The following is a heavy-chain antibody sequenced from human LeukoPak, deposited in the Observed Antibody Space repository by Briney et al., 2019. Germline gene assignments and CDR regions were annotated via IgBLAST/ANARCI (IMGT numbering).Heavy chain of an antibody. V-gene: IGHV3-30*04. D-gene: IGHD1-26*01. J-gene: IGHJ4*02. CDR3: AKGVGGGPLIDY. CDR1: GFTFSSYA. CDR2: ISYDGSNK. Sequence: PWGSLRLSCAASGFTFSSYAMHWVRQAPGKGLEWVAVISYDGSNKYYADSVKGRFTVSRDNSKNTLFLQMNSLRAGDTAVYFCAKGVGGGPLIDYWGQGTLVTVSS.